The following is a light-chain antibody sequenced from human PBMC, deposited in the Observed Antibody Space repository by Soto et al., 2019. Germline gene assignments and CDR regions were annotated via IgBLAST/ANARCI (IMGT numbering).Light chain of an antibody. CDR3: QQYNSYLLT. CDR1: QSISSW. Sequence: DIQMTQSPSTLSASVGDRVTITCRASQSISSWLDWYQQKPGKAPKLLIYDASSLESGVPSRFSGSGSGTEFTLTISSLHPDDFANYYCQQYNSYLLTFGQGTKVEIK. J-gene: IGKJ1*01. V-gene: IGKV1-5*01. CDR2: DAS.